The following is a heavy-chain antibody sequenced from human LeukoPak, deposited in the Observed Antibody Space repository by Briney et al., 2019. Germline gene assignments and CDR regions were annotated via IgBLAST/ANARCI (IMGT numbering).Heavy chain of an antibody. D-gene: IGHD3-22*01. Sequence: TGGSLRLSCAASGFTFNTYAMSWVRQAPGKGLEWVSTLSANTDDTYYADSVKGRFTISRDNSKNTLYLQMNGLSAEDTALYYCAKGLDSSGNCILDPWGQGTLVTVSS. V-gene: IGHV3-23*01. CDR3: AKGLDSSGNCILDP. J-gene: IGHJ5*02. CDR2: LSANTDDT. CDR1: GFTFNTYA.